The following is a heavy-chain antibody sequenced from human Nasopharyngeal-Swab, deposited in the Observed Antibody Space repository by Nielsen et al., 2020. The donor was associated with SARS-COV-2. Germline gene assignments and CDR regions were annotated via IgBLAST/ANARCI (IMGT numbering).Heavy chain of an antibody. CDR2: IYSGGST. V-gene: IGHV3-53*01. D-gene: IGHD4-17*01. J-gene: IGHJ3*02. CDR3: ARGRDYGDYRIGDAFDI. Sequence: WIRQPPGKGLEWVSVIYSGGSTYYADSVKGRFTISRHNSKNSLYLQMNSLRAEDTAVYYCARGRDYGDYRIGDAFDIWGQGTMVTVSS.